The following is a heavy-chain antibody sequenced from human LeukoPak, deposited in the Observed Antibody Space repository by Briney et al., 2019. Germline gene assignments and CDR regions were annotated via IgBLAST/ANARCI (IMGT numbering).Heavy chain of an antibody. D-gene: IGHD3-22*01. V-gene: IGHV3-30-3*01. Sequence: PGRSLRLSCAASGFTFSSYAMHWVRQAPGKGLEWVAVISYDGSNKYYADSVKGRFTISRDNSKNTLYLQMNSLRAEDTAVYYCARSYYYDSSGSPVDYWGQGTLVTVSS. CDR3: ARSYYYDSSGSPVDY. CDR1: GFTFSSYA. CDR2: ISYDGSNK. J-gene: IGHJ4*02.